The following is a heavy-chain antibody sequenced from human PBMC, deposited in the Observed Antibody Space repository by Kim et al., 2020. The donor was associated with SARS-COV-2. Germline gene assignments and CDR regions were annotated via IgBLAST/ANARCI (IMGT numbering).Heavy chain of an antibody. CDR1: GFTFSSYS. CDR3: ASGRGATTRPFDY. CDR2: ISSSSSTI. J-gene: IGHJ4*02. D-gene: IGHD1-26*01. V-gene: IGHV3-48*04. Sequence: GGSLRLSCAASGFTFSSYSMNWVRQAPGKGLEWVSYISSSSSTIYYADSVKGRFTISRDNAKNSLYLQMNSLRAEDTAVYYCASGRGATTRPFDYWGQGTLVTVSS.